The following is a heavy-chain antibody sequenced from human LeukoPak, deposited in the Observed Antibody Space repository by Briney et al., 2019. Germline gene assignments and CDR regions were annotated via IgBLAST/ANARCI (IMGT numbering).Heavy chain of an antibody. D-gene: IGHD5-24*01. J-gene: IGHJ4*02. V-gene: IGHV1-69*05. CDR2: IIPIFGTA. Sequence: SVKVSCKASGGTFSSYAISWVRQAPGQGLEWMGGIIPIFGTANYAQKFQGRVTITTDESTSTAYMELRSLRSEDTAVYYCARESADGYPRNYYFDYWGQGTLVTVSS. CDR1: GGTFSSYA. CDR3: ARESADGYPRNYYFDY.